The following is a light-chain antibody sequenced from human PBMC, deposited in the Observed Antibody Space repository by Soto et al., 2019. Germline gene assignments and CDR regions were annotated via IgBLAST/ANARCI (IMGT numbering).Light chain of an antibody. CDR2: DGS. CDR3: QQYNNWPLT. CDR1: QSVSSN. Sequence: ERVMTQSPGTLSVSPGERATLSCRASQSVSSNLAWYQQKPGQAPRLLIFDGSTRATGIPARFSGSGSGTEFTLTIGSLQSEDFAVYYCQQYNNWPLTFGGGTKVEIK. V-gene: IGKV3-15*01. J-gene: IGKJ4*01.